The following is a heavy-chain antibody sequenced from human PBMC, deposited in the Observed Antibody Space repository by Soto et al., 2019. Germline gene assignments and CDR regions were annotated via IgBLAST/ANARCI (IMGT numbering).Heavy chain of an antibody. CDR3: ARGGHIAVVTDSFDS. J-gene: IGHJ4*02. CDR2: IHPSGGGS. Sequence: GASVKVSCKSSGYPFNTYYLHWVRQAPGQGLEWMGMIHPSGGGSTYAQKFLGRVTMTMDSSTSTVFMELTSLRSADTAVYYCARGGHIAVVTDSFDSWGQGTLVTAS. CDR1: GYPFNTYY. D-gene: IGHD2-21*02. V-gene: IGHV1-46*02.